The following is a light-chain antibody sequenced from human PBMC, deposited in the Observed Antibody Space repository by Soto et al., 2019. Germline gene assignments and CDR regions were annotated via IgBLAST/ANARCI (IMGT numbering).Light chain of an antibody. CDR1: QSVNTY. Sequence: EIVLTQSPATLSLSPGERVSLSCRASQSVNTYFAWYQQKPGQAPRLLIYDASSRATGIPARFSGSGSGTDFTLTISSLELEYFAIYYCQQRSSWPLTFGHGT. CDR3: QQRSSWPLT. CDR2: DAS. J-gene: IGKJ1*01. V-gene: IGKV3-11*01.